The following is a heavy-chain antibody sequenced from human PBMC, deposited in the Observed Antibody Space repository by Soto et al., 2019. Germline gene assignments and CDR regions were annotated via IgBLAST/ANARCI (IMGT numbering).Heavy chain of an antibody. CDR3: TRDRVESGYPEYFQH. V-gene: IGHV1-58*01. J-gene: IGHJ1*01. CDR1: GFTFTNSA. D-gene: IGHD3-22*01. CDR2: IVVGSGNT. Sequence: GASVKVSCKASGFTFTNSAVQWVRQARGQRLEWIGWIVVGSGNTNYAQKFQERVTFTRDMSTSTAYMELNSLRAEDTAVYYCTRDRVESGYPEYFQHWGQGTLVTVSS.